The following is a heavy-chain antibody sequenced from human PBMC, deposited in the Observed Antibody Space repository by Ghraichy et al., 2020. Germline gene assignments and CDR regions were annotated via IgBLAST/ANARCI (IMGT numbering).Heavy chain of an antibody. D-gene: IGHD4-23*01. V-gene: IGHV3-30*02. CDR2: IRYDGSNK. CDR3: AKIAGGNSVLDY. Sequence: GGSLRLSCAASGFTFSSYAMHWVRQAPGKGLEWVSFIRYDGSNKYYADSVKGRFTISRDNSKNTLYLQMNSLRAEDTAVYYCAKIAGGNSVLDYWGQGTLATVCS. CDR1: GFTFSSYA. J-gene: IGHJ4*02.